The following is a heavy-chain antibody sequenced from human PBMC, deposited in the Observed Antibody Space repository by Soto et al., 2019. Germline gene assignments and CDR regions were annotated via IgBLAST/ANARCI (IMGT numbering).Heavy chain of an antibody. J-gene: IGHJ6*01. V-gene: IGHV3-33*01. D-gene: IGHD2-8*01. CDR2: IWHDGSKE. CDR1: GFSFTRYG. CDR3: ARDDDTKSHYGMLT. Sequence: GGSLRLSCAAAGFSFTRYGFHCVRQAPGKGLEWLAAIWHDGSKEYYVESVKGRFTVSIENSKITVYMQMNSLRAEDTAVYYCARDDDTKSHYGMLTWG.